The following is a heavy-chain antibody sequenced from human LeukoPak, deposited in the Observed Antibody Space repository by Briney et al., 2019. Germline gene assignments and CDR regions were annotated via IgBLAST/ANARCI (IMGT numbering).Heavy chain of an antibody. V-gene: IGHV3-30-3*01. CDR1: GFTFSSYA. D-gene: IGHD6-13*01. Sequence: PGRSLRLSCAASGFTFSSYAMHCVRQAPGKGLEWVAVISYDGSNKYYADSVKGRFTISRDNSKNTLYLQMNSLRAEDTAVYYCARDLIAAATYYYYYGMDVWGQGTTVTVSS. CDR3: ARDLIAAATYYYYYGMDV. CDR2: ISYDGSNK. J-gene: IGHJ6*02.